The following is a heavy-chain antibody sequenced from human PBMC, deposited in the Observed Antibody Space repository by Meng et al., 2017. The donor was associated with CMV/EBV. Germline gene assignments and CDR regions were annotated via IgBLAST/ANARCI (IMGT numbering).Heavy chain of an antibody. CDR2: ISSSGSTI. D-gene: IGHD2-2*01. CDR1: GFTSSSYE. J-gene: IGHJ3*02. V-gene: IGHV3-48*03. CDR3: ARVGLVPAAKDAFDI. Sequence: GESLKISCAASGFTSSSYEMNWVRQAPGKGLEWVSYISSSGSTIYYADSVKGRFTISKDNAKNSLYLQMNSLRAEDTAVYYCARVGLVPAAKDAFDIWGQGTMVTVSS.